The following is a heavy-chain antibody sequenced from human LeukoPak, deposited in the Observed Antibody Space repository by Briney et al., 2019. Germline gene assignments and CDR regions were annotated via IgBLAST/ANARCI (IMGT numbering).Heavy chain of an antibody. CDR3: AKVRLPGGVLRFLEWSQGDFDY. Sequence: PGGSLRLSCAASRFTFSSYGMHWVRQAPGKGLEWVAFIRSDGSIKYYADSVKGRFTISRDDSKNTLYLQMNSLRAEDTAVYYCAKVRLPGGVLRFLEWSQGDFDYWGQGTLVTVSS. D-gene: IGHD3-3*01. CDR1: RFTFSSYG. J-gene: IGHJ4*02. V-gene: IGHV3-30*02. CDR2: IRSDGSIK.